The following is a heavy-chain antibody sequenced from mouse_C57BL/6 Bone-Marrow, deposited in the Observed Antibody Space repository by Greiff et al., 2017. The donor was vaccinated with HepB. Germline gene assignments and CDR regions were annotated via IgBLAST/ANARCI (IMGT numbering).Heavy chain of an antibody. V-gene: IGHV1-47*01. CDR3: ARKTSYGSLDY. Sequence: QVQLKESGAELVKPGASVKMSCKASGYTFTTYPIEWLKQNHGKSLEGIGNFHPYNDDTKYNEKFKAKATLTVAKSSSTVYLERSRLTSDDSAVYYCARKTSYGSLDYWGQGTTLTVSS. D-gene: IGHD1-1*01. CDR2: FHPYNDDT. CDR1: GYTFTTYP. J-gene: IGHJ2*01.